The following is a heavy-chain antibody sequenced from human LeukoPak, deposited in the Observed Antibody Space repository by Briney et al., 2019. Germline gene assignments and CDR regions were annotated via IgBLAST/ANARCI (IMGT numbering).Heavy chain of an antibody. CDR3: TRGRGRSSGYYNY. V-gene: IGHV1-8*01. CDR1: GYTFTSFD. D-gene: IGHD3-22*01. CDR2: MNPSSGNT. Sequence: ASVKVSCKASGYTFTSFDTNWVRQATGQGLEWMGWMNPSSGNTGQAQKFQGRLTMTRNTSISTAYMELSSLRSEDTAVYYCTRGRGRSSGYYNYWGQGTLVTVSS. J-gene: IGHJ4*02.